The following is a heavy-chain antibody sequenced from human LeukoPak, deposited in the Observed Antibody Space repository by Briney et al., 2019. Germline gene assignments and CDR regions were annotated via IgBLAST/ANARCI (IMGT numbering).Heavy chain of an antibody. V-gene: IGHV4-4*07. CDR1: GGSISSYY. Sequence: PSXXLSLTCTVSGGSISSYYWSWIRQPAGKGLEWIGRIYTSGSTNYNPSLKSRVTISVDTSKNQFSLKLSSVTAADTAVYYCARETDSNYGLFDYWGQGTLVTVSS. D-gene: IGHD4-11*01. J-gene: IGHJ4*02. CDR2: IYTSGST. CDR3: ARETDSNYGLFDY.